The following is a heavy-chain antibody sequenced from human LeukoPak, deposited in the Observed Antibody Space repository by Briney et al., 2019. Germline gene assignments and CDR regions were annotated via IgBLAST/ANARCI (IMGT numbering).Heavy chain of an antibody. CDR1: GGSFTTHY. CDR3: ASDSISINAFDA. J-gene: IGHJ3*01. V-gene: IGHV4-59*11. D-gene: IGHD3-10*01. Sequence: SETLSLTCTVSGGSFTTHYWSWIRQPPGKGLEWIGYISYIGSTNYNPSLKSRVTISIDTSKNEVSLMLTSVAAADTAVYYCASDSISINAFDAWGQGTMVTVSS. CDR2: ISYIGST.